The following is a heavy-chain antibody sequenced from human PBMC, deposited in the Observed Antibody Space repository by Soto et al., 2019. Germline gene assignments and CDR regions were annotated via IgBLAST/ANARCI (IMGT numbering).Heavy chain of an antibody. Sequence: QVQLVQSGAEVKKPGASVKVSCKASGYTFSSYYMHWVRQAPGQGLEWMGVINTSGDSTNYAQKFQGRVTMTRDTSTSTVYLEVTSLGSEDTAVYYCARVGSQMIVAATDYFDYWGQGTLVTVSS. CDR3: ARVGSQMIVAATDYFDY. D-gene: IGHD6-19*01. CDR2: INTSGDST. J-gene: IGHJ4*02. V-gene: IGHV1-46*01. CDR1: GYTFSSYY.